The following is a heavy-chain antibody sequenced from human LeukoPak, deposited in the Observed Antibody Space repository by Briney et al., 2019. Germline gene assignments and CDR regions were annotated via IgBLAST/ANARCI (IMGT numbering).Heavy chain of an antibody. V-gene: IGHV3-49*03. CDR2: VRSKGFGGTT. Sequence: QPGGSLRLSCTTSGFTFGDYAMSWFRQGPGKGLEWVGFVRSKGFGGTTDYAASVQGRFSISRDDSKSIAYLQMHSLEMDDTGVYYCVADRWGVIDRLPHWGQGTLVTVSS. D-gene: IGHD3-16*02. J-gene: IGHJ4*02. CDR1: GFTFGDYA. CDR3: VADRWGVIDRLPH.